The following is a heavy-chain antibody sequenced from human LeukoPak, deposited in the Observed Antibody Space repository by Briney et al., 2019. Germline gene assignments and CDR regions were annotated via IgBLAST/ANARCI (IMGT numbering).Heavy chain of an antibody. CDR1: GGSFSGYY. CDR3: ARDRSNSDY. CDR2: INHSGST. Sequence: PSETLSLTCAVYGGSFSGYYWSWIRQPPPQGLEWIGEINHSGSTNYNPSLKSRVNISVDTSKNQFSLKLSSVTAADTAVYYCARDRSNSDYWGQGTLVTVSS. D-gene: IGHD1-26*01. J-gene: IGHJ4*02. V-gene: IGHV4-34*01.